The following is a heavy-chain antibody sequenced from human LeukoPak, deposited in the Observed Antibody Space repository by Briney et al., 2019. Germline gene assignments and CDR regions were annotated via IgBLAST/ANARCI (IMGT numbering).Heavy chain of an antibody. V-gene: IGHV3-48*03. CDR3: ARDYQDSSGYYYFDY. CDR1: GFPFRSYE. Sequence: GGSVRLSCAASGFPFRSYEMMWVRRARGRGLVGGSYVSSRGNTIYYADSVKGRFTISRDNAKNSLYLQMNSLRAEDTAVYYCARDYQDSSGYYYFDYWGQGTLVTVSS. D-gene: IGHD3-22*01. CDR2: VSSRGNTI. J-gene: IGHJ4*02.